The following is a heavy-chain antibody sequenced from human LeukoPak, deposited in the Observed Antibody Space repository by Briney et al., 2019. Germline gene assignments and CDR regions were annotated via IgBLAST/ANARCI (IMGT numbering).Heavy chain of an antibody. Sequence: GGSLRLSCAASGFTFSGYWMSWVRQAPGKGLEWVANIKQDGSEKYYVDSVKGRFTISRDNAKNSLYLQMNSLRAEDTAVYYCARGHLNYYGSGSYYKLFDYWGQGTLVTVS. D-gene: IGHD3-10*01. CDR2: IKQDGSEK. J-gene: IGHJ4*02. V-gene: IGHV3-7*01. CDR1: GFTFSGYW. CDR3: ARGHLNYYGSGSYYKLFDY.